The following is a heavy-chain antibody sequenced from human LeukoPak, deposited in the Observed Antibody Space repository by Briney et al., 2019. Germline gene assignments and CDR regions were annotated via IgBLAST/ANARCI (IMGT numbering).Heavy chain of an antibody. CDR3: TTDGNYYDSSSLYYFDY. D-gene: IGHD3-22*01. CDR1: GFTFSNAW. J-gene: IGHJ4*02. V-gene: IGHV3-15*07. CDR2: IKSKTDGGTT. Sequence: GGSLSLSCAASGFTFSNAWMNWVRQAPGKGLEWVGRIKSKTDGGTTDYAAPVKGRFTISRDDSKNTLYLQMNSLKTEDTAAYYCTTDGNYYDSSSLYYFDYWGQGTLVTVSS.